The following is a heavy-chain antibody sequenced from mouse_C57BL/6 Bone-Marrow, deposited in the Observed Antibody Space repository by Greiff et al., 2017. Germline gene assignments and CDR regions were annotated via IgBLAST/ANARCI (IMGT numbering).Heavy chain of an antibody. V-gene: IGHV1-59*01. Sequence: QVQLQQPGAELVRPGTSVKLSCKASGYTFTSYWMHWVKQRPGQGLEWIGVIDPSDSYTNYNQKFKGKATLTVDTSSSTAYMQLSSLTSEDSAVYYCAREPYYYGSSDGYFDVWGTGTTVTVSS. CDR1: GYTFTSYW. D-gene: IGHD1-1*01. CDR3: AREPYYYGSSDGYFDV. J-gene: IGHJ1*03. CDR2: IDPSDSYT.